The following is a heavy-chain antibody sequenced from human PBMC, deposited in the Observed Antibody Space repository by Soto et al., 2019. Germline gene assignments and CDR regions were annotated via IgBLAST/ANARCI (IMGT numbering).Heavy chain of an antibody. CDR2: INAGNGNT. V-gene: IGHV1-3*01. D-gene: IGHD2-8*01. CDR3: ARSPLMGVAFDP. J-gene: IGHJ5*02. Sequence: ASVKVSCKASGYTFTSYAMHWVRQAPGQRLEWMGWINAGNGNTKYSQKFQGRVTITRDTSASTAYMELSSLRSEDTAVYYCARSPLMGVAFDPWGQGTLVTVSS. CDR1: GYTFTSYA.